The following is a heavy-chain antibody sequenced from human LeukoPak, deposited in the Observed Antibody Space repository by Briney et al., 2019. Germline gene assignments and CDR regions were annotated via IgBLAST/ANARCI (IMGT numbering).Heavy chain of an antibody. Sequence: TGGSLRLSCAASGFTFSSYGMHWVRQAPGKGLEWVAFIRYDGSNKYYADSVKGRFTISRDNSKNTLYLQMNSLRAEDTAVYYCAKDHSIAVAGRGFDYWGQGTLVTVSS. J-gene: IGHJ4*02. CDR2: IRYDGSNK. V-gene: IGHV3-30*02. D-gene: IGHD6-19*01. CDR3: AKDHSIAVAGRGFDY. CDR1: GFTFSSYG.